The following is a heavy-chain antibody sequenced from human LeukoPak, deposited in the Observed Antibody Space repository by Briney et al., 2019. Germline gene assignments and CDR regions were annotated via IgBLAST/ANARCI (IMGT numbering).Heavy chain of an antibody. V-gene: IGHV4-61*08. D-gene: IGHD3-3*01. CDR3: ARNDFWSGTDY. Sequence: SQTLSLTCAVSGGSISSGGYSWSWIRQPPGKGLEWIGYIYYSGSTNYNPSLKSRVTISVDTSKNQFSLKLSSVTAADTAVCYCARNDFWSGTDYWGQGTLVTVSS. CDR1: GGSISSGGYS. CDR2: IYYSGST. J-gene: IGHJ4*02.